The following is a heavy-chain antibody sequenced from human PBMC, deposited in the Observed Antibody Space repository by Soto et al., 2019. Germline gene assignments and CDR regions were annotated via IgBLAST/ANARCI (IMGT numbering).Heavy chain of an antibody. CDR3: ATSLPSGSYYNWFDP. V-gene: IGHV3-11*01. Sequence: GGSLRLSCAASGFTFRDYYMSWIRQAPGKGQEWVSYISSSGSTIYYADSVKGRFTISRDNAKNSLYLQMNSLKAEDTAVYYCATSLPSGSYYNWFDPWGQGSLVTVSS. CDR1: GFTFRDYY. CDR2: ISSSGSTI. J-gene: IGHJ5*02. D-gene: IGHD1-26*01.